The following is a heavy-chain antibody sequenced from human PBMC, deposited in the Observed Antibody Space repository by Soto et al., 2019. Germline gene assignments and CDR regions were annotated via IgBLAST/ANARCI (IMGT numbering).Heavy chain of an antibody. J-gene: IGHJ4*02. CDR3: ARGPSGYIDY. CDR1: GFGVANNY. V-gene: IGHV3-53*01. D-gene: IGHD5-12*01. CDR2: MNTFGTT. Sequence: PGVSLRLSCVASGFGVANNYMTWVRQAPGRGLEWVSVMNTFGTTHYADSVRGRFTISRDESMNVVFLQMSSLRAEDTAIYYCARGPSGYIDYLGPGNLVTVSS.